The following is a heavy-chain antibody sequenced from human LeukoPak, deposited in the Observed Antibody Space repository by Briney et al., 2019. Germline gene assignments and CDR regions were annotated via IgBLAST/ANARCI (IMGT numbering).Heavy chain of an antibody. D-gene: IGHD3-10*01. V-gene: IGHV3-20*04. J-gene: IGHJ4*02. CDR2: IDWHGVST. CDR3: AKDRVRGVIGFGDY. Sequence: GGSLRLSCATSGFTFDDYGASWVRQAPGKGLEWVSGIDWHGVSTHYADSVKGRFTISRDNAKNSLFLQMNSLRAEDTAVYYCAKDRVRGVIGFGDYWGQGTLVTVSS. CDR1: GFTFDDYG.